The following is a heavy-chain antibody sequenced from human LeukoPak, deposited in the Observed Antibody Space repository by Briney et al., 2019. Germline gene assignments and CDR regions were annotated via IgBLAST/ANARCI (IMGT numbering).Heavy chain of an antibody. CDR2: MNPNSGNT. V-gene: IGHV1-8*03. CDR3: AKDRWPYGSGRVPDDY. Sequence: GASVKVSCKASGYTFTSYDINWVRQATGQGLEWMGWMNPNSGNTGYAQKFQGRVTITRNTSISTAYMELSSLRAEDTAVYYCAKDRWPYGSGRVPDDYWGQGTLVTVSS. J-gene: IGHJ4*02. CDR1: GYTFTSYD. D-gene: IGHD3-10*01.